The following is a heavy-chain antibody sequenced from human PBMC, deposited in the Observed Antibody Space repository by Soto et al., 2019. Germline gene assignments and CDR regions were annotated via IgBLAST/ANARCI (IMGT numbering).Heavy chain of an antibody. V-gene: IGHV1-69*06. D-gene: IGHD3-10*01. CDR3: ARGVYGLGNYYTGPSAFDI. CDR2: TIPVFNTA. Sequence: QVQLEQSGAEVKKPGSSVKVSCKASGGTLSDHGLAWLRQAPGQGLEWMGGTIPVFNTAKYAQKFQGRFTVTADKFTNIAYMELSSLRSEDTAFYFCARGVYGLGNYYTGPSAFDIWGQGTMVIVSS. J-gene: IGHJ3*02. CDR1: GGTLSDHG.